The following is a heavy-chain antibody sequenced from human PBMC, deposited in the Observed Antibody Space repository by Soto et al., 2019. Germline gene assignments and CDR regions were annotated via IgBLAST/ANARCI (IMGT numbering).Heavy chain of an antibody. J-gene: IGHJ6*02. Sequence: SETLSLTCTVSGGSISSSSYYWGWIRQPPGKGLEWIGSIYYSGYTYYNPSLKSRVTISVDTSKNQFSLKLSSVTAADTAVYYCARGIEGWYQGRYYYGMDVWGQGTTVTVSS. V-gene: IGHV4-39*07. CDR2: IYYSGYT. D-gene: IGHD6-19*01. CDR3: ARGIEGWYQGRYYYGMDV. CDR1: GGSISSSSYY.